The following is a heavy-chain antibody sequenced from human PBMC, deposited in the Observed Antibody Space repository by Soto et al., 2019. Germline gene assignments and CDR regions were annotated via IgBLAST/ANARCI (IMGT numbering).Heavy chain of an antibody. CDR3: ARVSGSMTIFGVLIPTHWYFDL. CDR2: ISRSGGVT. V-gene: IGHV3-23*01. Sequence: PGGSLRLSCAASGFSFSSYAMGWVRQAPGKGLDWVSAISRSGGVTHYADSVKGRFTVSRDDSKNTLYLQMNSLRAEDTAIYYCARVSGSMTIFGVLIPTHWYFDLWGRGTLVTVSS. D-gene: IGHD3-3*01. J-gene: IGHJ2*01. CDR1: GFSFSSYA.